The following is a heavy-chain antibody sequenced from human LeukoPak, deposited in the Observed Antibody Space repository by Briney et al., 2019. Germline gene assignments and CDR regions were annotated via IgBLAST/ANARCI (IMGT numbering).Heavy chain of an antibody. D-gene: IGHD6-13*01. J-gene: IGHJ4*02. CDR3: ARDKAAAVDY. Sequence: GGSLRLSCAASGFTFSSYNMNWVRQAPGKGLEWVSSISSSSSYIYYADSVKGRFTISRDNAKNSLYLQMNSLRAEDTAVYYCARDKAAAVDYWGQGTLVTVSS. CDR2: ISSSSSYI. CDR1: GFTFSSYN. V-gene: IGHV3-21*01.